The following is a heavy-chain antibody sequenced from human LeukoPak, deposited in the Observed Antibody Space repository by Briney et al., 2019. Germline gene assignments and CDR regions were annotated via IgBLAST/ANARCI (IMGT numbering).Heavy chain of an antibody. J-gene: IGHJ4*02. Sequence: GRSLRLSCAASGFTFSSYAMSWVRQAPGKGLEWVSAISGSGGSTYYADSVKGRFTISRDNSKNTLYLQMNSLRAEDTAVFYCAKAPWFGELSFDYWGQGTLVTVSS. CDR2: ISGSGGST. D-gene: IGHD3-10*01. CDR1: GFTFSSYA. V-gene: IGHV3-23*01. CDR3: AKAPWFGELSFDY.